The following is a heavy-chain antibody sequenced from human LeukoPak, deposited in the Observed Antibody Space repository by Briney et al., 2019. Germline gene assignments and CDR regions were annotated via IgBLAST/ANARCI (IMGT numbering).Heavy chain of an antibody. Sequence: PGGSLRLSCAASGFTFSSYSMSWVRQAPGKGLEWVANIKQDGSEKYYVDSVKGRFTISRDNAKNSLYLQMNSLRAEDAAVYYCARDSSYYDILTGIFDYWGQGTLVTVSS. CDR2: IKQDGSEK. V-gene: IGHV3-7*01. CDR1: GFTFSSYS. CDR3: ARDSSYYDILTGIFDY. D-gene: IGHD3-9*01. J-gene: IGHJ4*02.